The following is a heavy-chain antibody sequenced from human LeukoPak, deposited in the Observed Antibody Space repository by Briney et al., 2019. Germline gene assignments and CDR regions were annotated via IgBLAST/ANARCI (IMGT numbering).Heavy chain of an antibody. CDR2: IYNTGST. CDR1: GGSISSGNYY. J-gene: IGHJ5*02. CDR3: ARDETHCESTTCSSWFDP. Sequence: SSETLSLTCTVSGGSISSGNYYWSWIRQPAGKGLEWIGRIYNTGSTNYNTSLESRVTISVDKSKNQLSLKLSSVTAADTAVYYCARDETHCESTTCSSWFDPWGQGTLVTVSS. D-gene: IGHD2-2*01. V-gene: IGHV4-61*02.